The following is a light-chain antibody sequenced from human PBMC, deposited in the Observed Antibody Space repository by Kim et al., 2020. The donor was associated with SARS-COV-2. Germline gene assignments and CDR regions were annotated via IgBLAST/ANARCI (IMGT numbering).Light chain of an antibody. CDR1: QDIANY. Sequence: PSSLSASVGDRVTITCQASQDIANYLNWYQQEPGEAPKLLFCDASDLETGVPSRFSGSESGTDFTFTISSLQPEDIATYYCQQFRTFGQGTKLEI. CDR3: QQFRT. V-gene: IGKV1-33*01. J-gene: IGKJ2*02. CDR2: DAS.